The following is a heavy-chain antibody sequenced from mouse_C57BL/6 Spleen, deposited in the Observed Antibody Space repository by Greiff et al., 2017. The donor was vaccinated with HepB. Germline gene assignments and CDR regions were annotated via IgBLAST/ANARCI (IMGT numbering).Heavy chain of an antibody. Sequence: QVQLKQSGAELVRPGASVTLSCKASGYTFTDYEMHWVKQTPVHGLEWIGAIDPETGGTAYNQKFKGKAILTADKSSSTAYMELRSLTSEDSAVYYCTREGSSYSAMDYWGQGTSVTVSS. CDR2: IDPETGGT. J-gene: IGHJ4*01. CDR1: GYTFTDYE. CDR3: TREGSSYSAMDY. D-gene: IGHD2-10*01. V-gene: IGHV1-15*01.